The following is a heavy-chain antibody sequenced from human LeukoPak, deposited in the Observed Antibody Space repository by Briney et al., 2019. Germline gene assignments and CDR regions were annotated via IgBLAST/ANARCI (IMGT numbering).Heavy chain of an antibody. CDR2: IYPADSDT. V-gene: IGHV5-51*01. CDR1: GYRFSNYW. CDR3: ARRCMSGYCSSGGPMDDY. J-gene: IGHJ4*02. D-gene: IGHD2-15*01. Sequence: GESLKISCKGSGYRFSNYWIGWVRQMPETGLEWMGVIYPADSDTTYNPSFQGQVTISVDRSINTAYLQWSSLKASDTAMYYCARRCMSGYCSSGGPMDDYWGQGTLVTVSS.